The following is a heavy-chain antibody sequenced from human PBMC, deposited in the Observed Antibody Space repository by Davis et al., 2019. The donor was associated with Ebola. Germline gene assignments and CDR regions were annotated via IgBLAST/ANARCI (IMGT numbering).Heavy chain of an antibody. CDR2: INHSEST. CDR1: GGSFSGYY. J-gene: IGHJ6*02. CDR3: ARGPRGYSGYLYYYYGMDV. D-gene: IGHD5-12*01. V-gene: IGHV4-34*01. Sequence: MPSETLSLTCAVYGGSFSGYYWSWIRQPPGKGLEWIGEINHSESTNYNPSLKSRVTISVDTSKNQFSLKLSSVTAADTAVYYCARGPRGYSGYLYYYYGMDVWGQGTTVTVSS.